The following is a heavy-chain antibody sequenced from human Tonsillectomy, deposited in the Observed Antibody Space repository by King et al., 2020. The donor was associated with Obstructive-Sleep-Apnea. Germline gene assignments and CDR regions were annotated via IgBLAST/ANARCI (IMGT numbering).Heavy chain of an antibody. D-gene: IGHD5-24*01. CDR2: ISYSGST. J-gene: IGHJ4*02. Sequence: QLQESGPGLVKPSETLSLTCTVSGGSINSYYWSWIRQTPGKGLEWIGYISYSGSTNYNPPLKSRVTISVDTSKNQFSLKLSSVTAADTAGYYCARDRVGRDGYNRFDYWGQGTLVTVSS. V-gene: IGHV4-59*01. CDR1: GGSINSYY. CDR3: ARDRVGRDGYNRFDY.